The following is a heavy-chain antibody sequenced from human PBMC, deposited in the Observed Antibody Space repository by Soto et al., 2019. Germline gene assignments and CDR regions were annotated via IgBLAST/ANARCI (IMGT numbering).Heavy chain of an antibody. CDR2: IYHSGST. D-gene: IGHD4-4*01. V-gene: IGHV4-38-2*01. CDR3: ARVKTTEVLRWCET. Sequence: PSETLSLTCAVSGYSISSGYYWGWIRQPPGKGLEWIGSIYHSGSTYYNPSLKSRVTISVDTSKNQFSLKLSSVTAADTAVYYCARVKTTEVLRWCETWGQGNLVTVS. CDR1: GYSISSGYY. J-gene: IGHJ5*02.